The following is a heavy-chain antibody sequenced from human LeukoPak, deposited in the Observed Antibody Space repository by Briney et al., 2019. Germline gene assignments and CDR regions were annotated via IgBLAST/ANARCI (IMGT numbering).Heavy chain of an antibody. CDR2: ISYDGSNK. CDR3: ATHGELSPT. J-gene: IGHJ5*02. D-gene: IGHD3-10*01. Sequence: GGSLRLSCAASGFTFSSYGMHWVRQAPGKGLEWVAVISYDGSNKYYADSVKGRFTISRDNSKNTLYLQMNSLRAEDTAVYYCATHGELSPTWGQGTLVTVSS. CDR1: GFTFSSYG. V-gene: IGHV3-30*03.